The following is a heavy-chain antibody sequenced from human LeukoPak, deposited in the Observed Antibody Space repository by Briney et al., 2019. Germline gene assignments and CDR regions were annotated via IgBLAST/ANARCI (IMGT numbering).Heavy chain of an antibody. CDR3: AREWFGESLDY. J-gene: IGHJ4*02. V-gene: IGHV3-23*01. CDR2: ISGSGGST. CDR1: GFTFSSYG. D-gene: IGHD3-10*01. Sequence: GGTLRLSYAASGFTFSSYGMNWVRQAPGKGLEWVSAISGSGGSTYYADSVKGRFTISRDNSKNTLYLQMNSLRAEDTAVYYCAREWFGESLDYWGQGTLVTVSS.